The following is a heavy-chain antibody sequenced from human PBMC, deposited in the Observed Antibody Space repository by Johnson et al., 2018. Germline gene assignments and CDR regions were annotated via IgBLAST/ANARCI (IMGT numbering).Heavy chain of an antibody. Sequence: EVQLVESGGGLVQPGRSRRLSCAASGFTVSSNYMSWVRPAPGKGLEWVSVIYCGGSTYYADSVKGRFTISRDNSKNTRYLQMNRPRAEDTAVYYCASQERDYGDYGAFDYWGQGTLVTVSS. CDR1: GFTVSSNY. V-gene: IGHV3-53*01. CDR2: IYCGGST. D-gene: IGHD4-17*01. CDR3: ASQERDYGDYGAFDY. J-gene: IGHJ4*02.